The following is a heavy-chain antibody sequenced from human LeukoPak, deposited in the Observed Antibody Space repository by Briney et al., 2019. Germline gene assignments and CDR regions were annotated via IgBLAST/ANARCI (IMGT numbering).Heavy chain of an antibody. J-gene: IGHJ6*03. CDR2: IIPIYGTT. D-gene: IGHD2-2*01. V-gene: IGHV1-69*06. CDR3: ARGGGIGYCSSTSCSSNSYYYYYYMDV. Sequence: GASVKVSCKASGGTFSSYAISWVRQAPGQGLEWMGGIIPIYGTTNYAQRFQGRVTITADKSTSTVYMELSSLRSEDTAVYYCARGGGIGYCSSTSCSSNSYYYYYYMDVWGKGTTVTVSS. CDR1: GGTFSSYA.